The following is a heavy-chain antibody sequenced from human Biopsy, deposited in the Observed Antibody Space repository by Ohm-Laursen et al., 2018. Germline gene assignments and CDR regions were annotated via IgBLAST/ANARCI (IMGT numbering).Heavy chain of an antibody. Sequence: GESLRISCKTSGYSFTNFWIGWVRQMPGKGLEWMGIIHPGDSDIRYSPSFQGQVTISDDKSISTAYLQWSSLKASDTAMYYCAAHRRTDTNRDFDVWGRGTLVTVSS. CDR2: IHPGDSDI. V-gene: IGHV5-51*03. D-gene: IGHD5-18*01. CDR3: AAHRRTDTNRDFDV. J-gene: IGHJ2*01. CDR1: GYSFTNFW.